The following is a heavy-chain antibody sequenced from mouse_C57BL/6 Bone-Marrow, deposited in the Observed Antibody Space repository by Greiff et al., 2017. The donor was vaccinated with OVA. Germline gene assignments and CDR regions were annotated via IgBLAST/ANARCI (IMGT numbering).Heavy chain of an antibody. V-gene: IGHV1-72*01. Sequence: QVQLQQPGAELVKPGASVKLSCKASGYTFTSYGMHWVKQRPGRGLAWMGRIDPNSGGTKYNEKLKSKATLTVDKPSSTAYMQLSSLTSDDSAVYYCARDGYDVRFAYWGQGTLVTVSA. CDR3: ARDGYDVRFAY. D-gene: IGHD2-2*01. J-gene: IGHJ3*01. CDR1: GYTFTSYG. CDR2: IDPNSGGT.